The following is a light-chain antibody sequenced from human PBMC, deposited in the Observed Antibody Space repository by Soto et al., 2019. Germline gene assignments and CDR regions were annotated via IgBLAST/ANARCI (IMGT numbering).Light chain of an antibody. CDR3: QQYGTSPIT. Sequence: ENVLTQSPGTLSLSPGERATLSCRASQTVSSYLTWYQQRPGQAPRLLISGASRRATGIPDRFSGSGSATDVTLTISRLEPEDFAFYYCQQYGTSPITFGQGTRLEIK. J-gene: IGKJ5*01. V-gene: IGKV3-20*01. CDR2: GAS. CDR1: QTVSSY.